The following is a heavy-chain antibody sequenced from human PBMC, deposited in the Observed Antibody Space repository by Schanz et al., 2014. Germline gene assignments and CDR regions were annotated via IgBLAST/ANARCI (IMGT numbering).Heavy chain of an antibody. CDR1: GFTFSSYA. CDR3: AKSRRKSNCSGGRCFHYSYYGMDV. V-gene: IGHV3-23*01. D-gene: IGHD2-15*01. J-gene: IGHJ6*02. Sequence: EGQLLESGGGLIQPGGSLRLSCAASGFTFSSYAMSWVRQAPGTGLDWFSTISARGASTYYANSVKVRFTISIDNSKNILYLQMNSLRAEDTAVYYCAKSRRKSNCSGGRCFHYSYYGMDVWGQGTTVTVSS. CDR2: ISARGAST.